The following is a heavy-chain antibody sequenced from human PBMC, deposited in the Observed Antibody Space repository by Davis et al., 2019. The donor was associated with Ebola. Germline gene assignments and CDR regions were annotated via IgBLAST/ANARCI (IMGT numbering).Heavy chain of an antibody. J-gene: IGHJ6*02. D-gene: IGHD1-26*01. V-gene: IGHV1-18*01. CDR2: ISAYNGNT. CDR3: ARDGRGYSESYLQYYYYYGMDV. CDR1: GYTFTSYG. Sequence: ASVKVSCKASGYTFTSYGISWVRQAPGQGLEWMGWISAYNGNTNYAQKLQGRVTMTTDTSTSTAYLELRSLRTDDTAVYYYARDGRGYSESYLQYYYYYGMDVWGQGTTVTVSS.